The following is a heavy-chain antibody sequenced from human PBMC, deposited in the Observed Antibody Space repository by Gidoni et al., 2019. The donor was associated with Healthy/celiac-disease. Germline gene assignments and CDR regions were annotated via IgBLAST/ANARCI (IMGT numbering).Heavy chain of an antibody. CDR1: GFPFSALA. V-gene: IGHV3-73*02. D-gene: IGHD6-13*01. J-gene: IGHJ4*02. CDR3: TLSAAGRQGIVTKHY. Sequence: EVQLVESGGGLAQPGGSLKLYCAASGFPFSALAMHWVRQASGKGLEWVGRIRSRANSYATAYAASVEGRFTISRDDSKNTAYLQMNSLKTEDTAVYYCTLSAAGRQGIVTKHYWGQGTLVTVSS. CDR2: IRSRANSYAT.